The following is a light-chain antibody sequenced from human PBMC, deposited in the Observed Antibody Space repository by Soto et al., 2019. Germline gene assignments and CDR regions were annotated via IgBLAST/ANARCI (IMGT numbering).Light chain of an antibody. CDR2: GAS. CDR1: QSVSSSF. V-gene: IGKV3-20*01. J-gene: IGKJ4*01. Sequence: EIVWTQSPGTLYLSPGERATLSCRARQSVSSSFLAWYQQKPGQAPRLLIYGASSRATGIPDRFSGSGSGTYFTLTISSLEPEDFAVYYCQQYDSSPLTFGGGTKVEIK. CDR3: QQYDSSPLT.